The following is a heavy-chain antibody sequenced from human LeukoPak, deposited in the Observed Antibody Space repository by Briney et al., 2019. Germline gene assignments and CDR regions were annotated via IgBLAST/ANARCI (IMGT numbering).Heavy chain of an antibody. CDR2: INLNSGGT. CDR3: AREYSTGYSSLDY. J-gene: IGHJ4*02. V-gene: IGHV1-2*02. D-gene: IGHD3-22*01. CDR1: GYTFTGYF. Sequence: GSVTVSCKASGYTFTGYFIHWVRQAPGQGVEWMGWINLNSGGTNYAQMFQARVTLTRDTSISPAYMELSRLRSDDTAVYYCAREYSTGYSSLDYWGQGTLVTVSS.